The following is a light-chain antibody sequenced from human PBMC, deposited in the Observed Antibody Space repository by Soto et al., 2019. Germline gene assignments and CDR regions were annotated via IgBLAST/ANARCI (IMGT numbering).Light chain of an antibody. J-gene: IGKJ1*01. V-gene: IGKV3-11*01. CDR3: QQRSNWPPWT. Sequence: VLTQSPATLSLSPGETATLSCRASRSISTYLAWYQQRPGQAPRLLISDASYRATGIPARFSGSGSGTDFTLTISSLETEDFAVYYCQQRSNWPPWTFGQGTKVEIK. CDR1: RSISTY. CDR2: DAS.